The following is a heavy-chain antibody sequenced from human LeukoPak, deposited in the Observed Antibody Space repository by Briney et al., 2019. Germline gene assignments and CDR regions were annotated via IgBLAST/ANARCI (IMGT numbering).Heavy chain of an antibody. D-gene: IGHD1-26*01. CDR2: ISRSGSTK. V-gene: IGHV3-11*01. J-gene: IGHJ3*02. CDR3: AKDRLSGSYCGGAFDI. Sequence: GGSLRLSCAASGFTFSDYNMRWIRQAPGKGLEWVSSISRSGSTKYYADSVKGRFTISRDNAKNSLLLQMNSLKAEDTAVYYCAKDRLSGSYCGGAFDIWGQGTMVTVSS. CDR1: GFTFSDYN.